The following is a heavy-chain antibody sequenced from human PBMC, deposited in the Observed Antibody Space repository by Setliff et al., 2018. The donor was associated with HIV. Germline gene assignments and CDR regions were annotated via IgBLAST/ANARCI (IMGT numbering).Heavy chain of an antibody. Sequence: PGGSLRLSCAASGFTFSTYAMHWVRQAPGKGLEWVAIISYDGSKKYYADSVKGRFTISRDNSKNTLYLQMNSLRAEDTAVYYCARDLQVSNWYRYGLDYWGQGTLVTVSS. V-gene: IGHV3-30*01. J-gene: IGHJ4*02. CDR2: ISYDGSKK. D-gene: IGHD6-13*01. CDR3: ARDLQVSNWYRYGLDY. CDR1: GFTFSTYA.